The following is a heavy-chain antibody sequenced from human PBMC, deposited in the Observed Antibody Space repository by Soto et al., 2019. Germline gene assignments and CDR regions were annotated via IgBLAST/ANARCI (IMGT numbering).Heavy chain of an antibody. Sequence: APVKVSCPSSGYTFTSYAISWVRQAPGQGLEWMGWINVYNGNTKYAQKFQGRVTMTTDTSTSTVYMELRSLTSDDTAVYYCARDGVAATPGRSGDWGQGTRVTVS. CDR2: INVYNGNT. V-gene: IGHV1-18*01. D-gene: IGHD2-8*01. CDR1: GYTFTSYA. J-gene: IGHJ4*02. CDR3: ARDGVAATPGRSGD.